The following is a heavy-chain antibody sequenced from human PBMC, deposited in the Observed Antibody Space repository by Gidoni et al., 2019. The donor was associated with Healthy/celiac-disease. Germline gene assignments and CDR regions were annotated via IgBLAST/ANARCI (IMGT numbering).Heavy chain of an antibody. Sequence: QVQLVQSGAEVKKPGASVKVSCKASGYTFTSYGISWVRQAPGQGLEWMGWISAYNGNTNYAQKLQGRVTMTTDTSTSTAYMELRSLRSDDTAVYYCARYCSGGSCQLRGYYYGMDVWGQGTTVTVSS. V-gene: IGHV1-18*04. CDR1: GYTFTSYG. J-gene: IGHJ6*02. D-gene: IGHD2-15*01. CDR3: ARYCSGGSCQLRGYYYGMDV. CDR2: ISAYNGNT.